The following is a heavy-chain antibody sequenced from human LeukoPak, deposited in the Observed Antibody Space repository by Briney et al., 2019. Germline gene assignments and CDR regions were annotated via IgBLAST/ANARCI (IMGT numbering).Heavy chain of an antibody. V-gene: IGHV4-34*01. D-gene: IGHD6-13*01. CDR2: INHSGSI. Sequence: SETLSLTCAVYGGSFSGYYWSWIRQPPGKGLEWIGEINHSGSINYNPSLKSRVTISVDTSKNQFSLKLSSVTAADTAVYYCARGEQQLAFDYWGQGTLVTVSS. CDR3: ARGEQQLAFDY. J-gene: IGHJ4*02. CDR1: GGSFSGYY.